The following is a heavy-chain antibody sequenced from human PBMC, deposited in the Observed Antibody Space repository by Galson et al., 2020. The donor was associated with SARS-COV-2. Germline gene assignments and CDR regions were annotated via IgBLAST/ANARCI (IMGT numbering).Heavy chain of an antibody. CDR3: ARAGGYCSSASCYHYFDY. CDR1: GFTFSRYE. CDR2: ISSSGSII. Sequence: TGGSLRLSFGASGFTFSRYEMNWVRQAPGKGLEWVSYISSSGSIIYYADSVKGRFTISRDNAKNSLYLQMNSLRAEDTAVYYCARAGGYCSSASCYHYFDYWGQGTLVTVSS. D-gene: IGHD2-2*01. J-gene: IGHJ4*02. V-gene: IGHV3-48*03.